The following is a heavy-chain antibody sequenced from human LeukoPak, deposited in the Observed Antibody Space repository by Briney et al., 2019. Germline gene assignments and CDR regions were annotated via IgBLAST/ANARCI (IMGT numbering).Heavy chain of an antibody. D-gene: IGHD4-23*01. CDR3: ATSPIRGYYFDY. CDR2: MYYSGST. CDR1: GGSISSYY. J-gene: IGHJ4*02. V-gene: IGHV4-59*01. Sequence: SETLSLTCTVSGGSISSYYWSWIRQPPGKELEYIGYMYYSGSTNQNPSLKSRVTMSVDTSKNQFSLKLSSVTAADTAVYYCATSPIRGYYFDYWGQGTLVTLSS.